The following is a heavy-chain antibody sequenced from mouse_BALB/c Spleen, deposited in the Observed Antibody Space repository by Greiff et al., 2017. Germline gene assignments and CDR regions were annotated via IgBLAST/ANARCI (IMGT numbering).Heavy chain of an antibody. D-gene: IGHD1-1*01. V-gene: IGHV1S81*02. J-gene: IGHJ4*01. CDR1: GYTFTSYY. CDR2: INPSNGGT. Sequence: VQLQQPGAELVKPGASVKLSCKASGYTFTSYYMYWVKQRPGQGLEWIGGINPSNGGTNFNEKFKSKATLTVDKSSSTAYMQLSSLTSEDSAVYYCTRPDYYGSSSLAMDYWGQGTSVTVSS. CDR3: TRPDYYGSSSLAMDY.